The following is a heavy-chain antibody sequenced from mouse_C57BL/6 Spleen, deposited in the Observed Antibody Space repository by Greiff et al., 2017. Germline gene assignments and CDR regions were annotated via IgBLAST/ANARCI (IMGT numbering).Heavy chain of an antibody. CDR2: IYPRNGNT. D-gene: IGHD2-4*01. J-gene: IGHJ3*01. V-gene: IGHV1-81*01. Sequence: QVQLKESGAELARPGASVKLSCKASGYTFTSYGISWVKQRTGQGLEWIGEIYPRNGNTYYNEKFKGKATLTADKSSSTAYMELRSLTSEDSAVYFCSMYDYDGGFAYWGQGTLVTVSA. CDR1: GYTFTSYG. CDR3: SMYDYDGGFAY.